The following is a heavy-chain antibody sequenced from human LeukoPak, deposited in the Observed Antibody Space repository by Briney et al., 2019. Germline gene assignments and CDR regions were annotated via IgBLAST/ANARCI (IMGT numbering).Heavy chain of an antibody. J-gene: IGHJ3*02. D-gene: IGHD3-10*01. Sequence: AGGSLRLFCAASGFTFSRYGMTWVRQAPGKGLEWVSAISGSGGSIHYADSVKGRFTISRDNSKNTLYLQMNSLRAEDTAIYYCAKDGSFDAFDIWGQGTMVIVSS. CDR1: GFTFSRYG. CDR2: ISGSGGSI. V-gene: IGHV3-23*01. CDR3: AKDGSFDAFDI.